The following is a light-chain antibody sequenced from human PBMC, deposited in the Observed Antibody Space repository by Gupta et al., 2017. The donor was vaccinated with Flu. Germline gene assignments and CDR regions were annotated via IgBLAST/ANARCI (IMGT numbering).Light chain of an antibody. CDR3: CSYAGSYTLAV. V-gene: IGLV2-11*03. CDR1: SSDIGGYNY. Sequence: VTSACTGTSSDIGGYNYVSWYQQHPGKAPRLIISDVNKRPSGVPDRFSGSKSVSTASLTISGLRVEDEADYYCCSYAGSYTLAVFGGGTKLTVL. J-gene: IGLJ3*02. CDR2: DVN.